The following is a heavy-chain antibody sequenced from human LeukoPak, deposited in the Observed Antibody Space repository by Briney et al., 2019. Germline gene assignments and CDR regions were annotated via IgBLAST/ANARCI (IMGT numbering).Heavy chain of an antibody. Sequence: GGSLRLSCAASGFSFSSYWMHWVRQAPGKGLVWVSRINSDGSSTSYADSVKGRFTISRDNAKNTLYLQMNSLRAEDTAVYYCARDEGPGPVVFYYYGMDVWGQGTTVTVSS. CDR1: GFSFSSYW. CDR2: INSDGSST. D-gene: IGHD2-15*01. CDR3: ARDEGPGPVVFYYYGMDV. J-gene: IGHJ6*02. V-gene: IGHV3-74*01.